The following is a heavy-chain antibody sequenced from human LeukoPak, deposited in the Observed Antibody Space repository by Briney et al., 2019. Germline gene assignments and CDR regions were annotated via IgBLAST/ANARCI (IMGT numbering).Heavy chain of an antibody. CDR1: GFTFSSFS. CDR3: ARDHPMYYYDSSGYSGVNWFDP. J-gene: IGHJ5*02. D-gene: IGHD3-22*01. CDR2: ISSSSSTI. Sequence: GFLRLSCAASGFTFSSFSMKWVRQAPGKGLEWGSYISSSSSTIYYADSVKGRFTISRDNAKNSLYLQMNSLRAEDTAVYYCARDHPMYYYDSSGYSGVNWFDPWGQGTLVTVSS. V-gene: IGHV3-48*04.